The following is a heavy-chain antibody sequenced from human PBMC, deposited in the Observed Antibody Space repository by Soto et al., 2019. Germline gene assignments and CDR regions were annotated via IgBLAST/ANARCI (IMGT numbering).Heavy chain of an antibody. CDR2: IKSKTDGGTT. D-gene: IGHD1-1*01. J-gene: IGHJ6*02. CDR1: EFTFTYAW. Sequence: EVQLVESGGDLVKPGGSLRLSCAASEFTFTYAWMSWVRQAPGKGLEWVGRIKSKTDGGTTDYAAPVKGRFTISRDESGNTLYLQMNSLRVDDTAVYYCAKDWNDANYDYGTDVWGQGTTVTVSS. V-gene: IGHV3-15*01. CDR3: AKDWNDANYDYGTDV.